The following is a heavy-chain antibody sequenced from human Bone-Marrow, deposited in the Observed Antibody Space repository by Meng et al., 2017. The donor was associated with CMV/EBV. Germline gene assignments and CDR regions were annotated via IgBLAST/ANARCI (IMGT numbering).Heavy chain of an antibody. Sequence: GSLRLSCAASGFTFSSYAMSWVRQAPGKGLEWVSAISGSGGSTYYADSVKGRFTISRDNSKNTLYLQMNSLRAEDTAVYYCAIFSGSYYSYGMDVWGQGTTVTVSS. CDR1: GFTFSSYA. V-gene: IGHV3-23*01. CDR2: ISGSGGST. D-gene: IGHD1-26*01. J-gene: IGHJ6*02. CDR3: AIFSGSYYSYGMDV.